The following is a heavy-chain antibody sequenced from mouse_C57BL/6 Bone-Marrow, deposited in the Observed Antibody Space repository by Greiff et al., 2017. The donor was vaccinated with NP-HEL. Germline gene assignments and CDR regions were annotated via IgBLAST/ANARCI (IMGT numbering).Heavy chain of an antibody. V-gene: IGHV5-12*01. D-gene: IGHD2-3*01. J-gene: IGHJ3*01. CDR2: ISNGGGST. CDR3: ARHGDGYRGFAY. CDR1: GFTFSDYY. Sequence: EVKVAASGGGFVQPGGSLKLSCAASGFTFSDYYMYWVRQTPEKRLEWVAYISNGGGSTYYPDTVKGRFTISRDNAKNTLYLQRSRLKSEDTAMYYCARHGDGYRGFAYWGQGTLVTVSA.